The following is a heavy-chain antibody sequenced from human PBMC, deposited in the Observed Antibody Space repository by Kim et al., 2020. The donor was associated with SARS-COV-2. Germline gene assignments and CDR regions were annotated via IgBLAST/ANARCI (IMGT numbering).Heavy chain of an antibody. CDR3: ARDQPPNGYSSSWSYYYGMDV. CDR1: GGSISSSNW. CDR2: IYHSGST. J-gene: IGHJ6*02. Sequence: SETLSLTCAVSGGSISSSNWWSWVRQPPGKGLEWIGEIYHSGSTNYNPSLKSRVTISVDKSKNQFSLKLSSVTAADTAVYYCARDQPPNGYSSSWSYYYGMDVWGQGTTVTVSS. D-gene: IGHD6-13*01. V-gene: IGHV4-4*02.